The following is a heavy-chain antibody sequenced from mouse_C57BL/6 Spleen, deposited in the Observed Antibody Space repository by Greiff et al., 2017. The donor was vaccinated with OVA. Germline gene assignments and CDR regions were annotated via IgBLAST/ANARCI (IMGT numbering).Heavy chain of an antibody. CDR3: ARGSALYAMDY. Sequence: EVQVVESGPGLVKPSQSLSLTCSVTGYSITSGYYWNWIRQFPGNKLEWMGYISYDGSNNYNPSLKNRISITRDTSKNQFFLKLNSVTTEDTATYYCARGSALYAMDYWGQGTSVTVSS. CDR1: GYSITSGYY. J-gene: IGHJ4*01. CDR2: ISYDGSN. V-gene: IGHV3-6*01.